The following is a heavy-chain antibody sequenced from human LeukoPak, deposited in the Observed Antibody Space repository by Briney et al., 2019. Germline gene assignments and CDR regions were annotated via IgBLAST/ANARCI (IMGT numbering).Heavy chain of an antibody. CDR1: GYTFTGYG. J-gene: IGHJ6*02. V-gene: IGHV1-18*01. CDR2: ISVYNGNT. Sequence: ASVKVPCKASGYTFTGYGISWVRQAPGQGLEWMGWISVYNGNTNYVQKFQGRVTMTTDTSRSTVYMELRSLKSDDTAVYYCARIRGITIFGVLGADNHGLDVWGQGTTVTVSS. D-gene: IGHD3-3*01. CDR3: ARIRGITIFGVLGADNHGLDV.